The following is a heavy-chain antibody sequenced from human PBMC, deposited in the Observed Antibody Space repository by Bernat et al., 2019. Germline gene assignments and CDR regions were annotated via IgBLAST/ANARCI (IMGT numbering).Heavy chain of an antibody. D-gene: IGHD2-2*01. CDR1: GFTFNNAW. Sequence: EVQLVESGGGLVKPGGSLRLSCAASGFTFNNAWMSWVRQAPGKGLEWVGRIKSKTDGGTTDYAAPVKGRFTISRDDSENTLYLQMNSLKTEDTAIYYCTLIRGYCSSIGCQMNYWGQGTLVTVSS. V-gene: IGHV3-15*01. CDR2: IKSKTDGGTT. J-gene: IGHJ4*02. CDR3: TLIRGYCSSIGCQMNY.